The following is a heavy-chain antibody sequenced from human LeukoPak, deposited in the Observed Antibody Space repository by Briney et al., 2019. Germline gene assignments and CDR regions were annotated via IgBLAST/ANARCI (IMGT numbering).Heavy chain of an antibody. CDR1: GGSITAYY. V-gene: IGHV4-59*01. D-gene: IGHD1-1*01. CDR2: VSFSGRS. Sequence: PSQTLSITCTISGGSITAYYWSWIRQPPAKRLQYIGHVSFSGRSNYNPSLKSRVTISVDTSKNQFSLKLTSVTAADTAVYYCATGETGSTLGGYWGQGTLVTVSS. CDR3: ATGETGSTLGGY. J-gene: IGHJ4*02.